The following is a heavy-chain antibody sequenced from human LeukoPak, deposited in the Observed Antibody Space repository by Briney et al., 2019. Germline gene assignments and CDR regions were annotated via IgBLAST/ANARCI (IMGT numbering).Heavy chain of an antibody. CDR2: IYYSGST. CDR3: ARGSAYCSGGSCYPLTYFDY. Sequence: SETLSLTCTVSGGSISSSSYYWGWIRQPPGKGLEWIGSIYYSGSTYYNPSLKSRVTISVDTSKNQFSLKLSSVTAADTAVYYCARGSAYCSGGSCYPLTYFDYWGQGTLVTVSS. CDR1: GGSISSSSYY. J-gene: IGHJ4*02. V-gene: IGHV4-39*01. D-gene: IGHD2-15*01.